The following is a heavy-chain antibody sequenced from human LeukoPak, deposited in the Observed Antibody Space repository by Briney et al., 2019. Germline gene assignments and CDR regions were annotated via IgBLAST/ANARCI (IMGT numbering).Heavy chain of an antibody. D-gene: IGHD2-2*02. V-gene: IGHV3-23*01. Sequence: GGSLRLSCAASGFTFSSYAMSWVRQAPGKGLEWVSAISGSGGSTYYADSVKGRFTISRDNSKNTLYLQVNSLRAEDTAVYYCAKDLGHYCSSTSCYIWDYWGQGTLVTVSS. CDR1: GFTFSSYA. CDR3: AKDLGHYCSSTSCYIWDY. CDR2: ISGSGGST. J-gene: IGHJ4*02.